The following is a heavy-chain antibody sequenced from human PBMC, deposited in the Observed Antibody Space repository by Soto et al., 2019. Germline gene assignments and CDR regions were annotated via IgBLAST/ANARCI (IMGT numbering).Heavy chain of an antibody. J-gene: IGHJ1*01. CDR3: VLLGVFDH. D-gene: IGHD6-6*01. Sequence: ASVKVSCKASGYTFTSYNINWVRQAPGQGLEWVAGSTSNSGNSDYAQKFQGRLTVTRDTSISTAYMELSSLRSDDTAVYYCVLLGVFDHWVPGTLVTDPS. CDR1: GYTFTSYN. V-gene: IGHV1-8*03. CDR2: STSNSGNS.